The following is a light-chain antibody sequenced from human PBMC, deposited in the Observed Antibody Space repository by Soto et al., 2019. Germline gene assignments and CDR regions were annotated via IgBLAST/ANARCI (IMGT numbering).Light chain of an antibody. CDR1: QSISHY. CDR3: QQSYSMPWT. V-gene: IGKV1-39*01. Sequence: IQMTQSPSSLSASVGDRVTITCRASQSISHYLNGYQQKPVKAPTLLLFAASSLQSGVPSRFRGSGAWTDFTLIISSLQPEDFATYYCQQSYSMPWTFGQGTKVEV. J-gene: IGKJ1*01. CDR2: AAS.